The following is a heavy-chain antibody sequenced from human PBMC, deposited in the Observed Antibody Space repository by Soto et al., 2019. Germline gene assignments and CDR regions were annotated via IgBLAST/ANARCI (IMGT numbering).Heavy chain of an antibody. V-gene: IGHV4-31*03. CDR3: ASSGSGLPWTAAGGIYFDY. Sequence: SETLSLTCTVSGGSISSGGYYWSWIRQHPGKGLEWIGYIYYSGSTYYNPSLKSRVTISVDTSKNQFSLKLSSVTAADTAVYYCASSGSGLPWTAAGGIYFDYWGQGTLVTVS. D-gene: IGHD1-26*01. CDR2: IYYSGST. CDR1: GGSISSGGYY. J-gene: IGHJ4*02.